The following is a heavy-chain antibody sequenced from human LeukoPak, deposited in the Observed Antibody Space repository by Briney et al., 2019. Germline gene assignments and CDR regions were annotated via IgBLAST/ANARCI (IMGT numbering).Heavy chain of an antibody. V-gene: IGHV3-53*01. D-gene: IGHD3-22*01. CDR2: IYSGGST. CDR3: ARSYDSSGYTPEFAFDI. Sequence: GGSLRLSCAASGFTVSSNYMSWVRQAPGKGLEWVSVIYSGGSTYYADSVKGRFTISRDNSKNTLYLQMNSLRAEDTAVYYCARSYDSSGYTPEFAFDIWGQGTTVTVSS. J-gene: IGHJ3*02. CDR1: GFTVSSNY.